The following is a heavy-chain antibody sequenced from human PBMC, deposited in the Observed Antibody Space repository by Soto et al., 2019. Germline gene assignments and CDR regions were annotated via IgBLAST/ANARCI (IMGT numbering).Heavy chain of an antibody. Sequence: VQLLESGGDLVQPGGYLRLSCVASGFTFSGHAMSWVRRDAGRGLEWVSAITARGDRTYFTDAVQGRFIISRDNPNNTVYLQMNSLRAEDTAFYYCAKDDRITMRTVASSGLFDSWGQGTLVTVFS. J-gene: IGHJ4*02. CDR2: ITARGDRT. CDR1: GFTFSGHA. D-gene: IGHD3-22*01. CDR3: AKDDRITMRTVASSGLFDS. V-gene: IGHV3-23*01.